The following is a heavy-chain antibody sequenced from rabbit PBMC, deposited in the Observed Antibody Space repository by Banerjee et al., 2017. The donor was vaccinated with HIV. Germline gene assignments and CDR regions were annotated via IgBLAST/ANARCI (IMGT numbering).Heavy chain of an antibody. J-gene: IGHJ4*01. D-gene: IGHD1-1*01. V-gene: IGHV1S45*01. CDR3: ARSLDGISAYLNL. Sequence: QQQLVESGGGLVQPEGSLTLTCKGSGFDLSRYHMCWVRQAPGKGLEWIACIDTGDVSTSHATWAKGRFTISKTSSTTVTLQMTSLTAADTATYFCARSLDGISAYLNLWGPGTLVTVS. CDR1: GFDLSRYH. CDR2: IDTGDVST.